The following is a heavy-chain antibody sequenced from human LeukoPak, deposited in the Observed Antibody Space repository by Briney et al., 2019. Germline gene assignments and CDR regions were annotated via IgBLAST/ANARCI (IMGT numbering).Heavy chain of an antibody. CDR2: FDPEDGET. CDR1: GYTLTELS. J-gene: IGHJ4*02. Sequence: ASVKVSYKVSGYTLTELSMHWVRQAPGKGLEWMGGFDPEDGETIYAQKFQGRVTMTEDTSTDTAYMELSSLRSEDTAVYYCATAPYGSGSHDYWGQGTLVTVSS. D-gene: IGHD3-10*01. V-gene: IGHV1-24*01. CDR3: ATAPYGSGSHDY.